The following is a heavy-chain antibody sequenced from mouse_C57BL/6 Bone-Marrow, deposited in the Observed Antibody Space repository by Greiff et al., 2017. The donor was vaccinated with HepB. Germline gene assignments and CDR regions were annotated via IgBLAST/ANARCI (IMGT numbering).Heavy chain of an antibody. Sequence: VQLQEPGAELVKPGASVKMSCKASGYTFTSYWITWVKQRPGQGLEWIGDIYPGSGSTNYNEKFKSKATLTVDTSSSTAYMQLSSLTSEDSAVYYCARLSHYYGSSFYWYFDVWGTGTTVTVSS. D-gene: IGHD1-1*01. CDR3: ARLSHYYGSSFYWYFDV. CDR2: IYPGSGST. CDR1: GYTFTSYW. V-gene: IGHV1-55*01. J-gene: IGHJ1*03.